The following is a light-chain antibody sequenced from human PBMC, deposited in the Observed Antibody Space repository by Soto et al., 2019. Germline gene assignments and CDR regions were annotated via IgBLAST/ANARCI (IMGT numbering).Light chain of an antibody. J-gene: IGKJ1*01. V-gene: IGKV1-5*03. Sequence: DIQMTQSPSTLSASVGDIVTITCRASQSITDWLAWYQQKPGKAPKFLIYKASNLGGGVPSRFSGSGSGTEFTLTISSVQPDDFATYYCQYWDDYSWTFGQGTKVEIK. CDR3: QYWDDYSWT. CDR2: KAS. CDR1: QSITDW.